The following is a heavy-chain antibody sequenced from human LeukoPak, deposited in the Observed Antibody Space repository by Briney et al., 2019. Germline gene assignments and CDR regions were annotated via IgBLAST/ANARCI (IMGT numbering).Heavy chain of an antibody. CDR3: VRSSGFPDY. CDR2: ITSDGSST. J-gene: IGHJ4*02. V-gene: IGHV3-74*01. D-gene: IGHD3-22*01. CDR1: GFTLSNDW. Sequence: GGSLRLSCAASGFTLSNDWMHWVRQAPGKGLVWVSRITSDGSSTNYADSVKGRFPISRDNAKNTLYLQMNSLRAEDTAVYYCVRSSGFPDYWGQGTLVTVSS.